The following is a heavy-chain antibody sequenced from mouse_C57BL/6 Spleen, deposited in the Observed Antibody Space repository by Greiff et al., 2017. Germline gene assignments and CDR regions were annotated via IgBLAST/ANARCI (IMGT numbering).Heavy chain of an antibody. V-gene: IGHV1-76*01. Sequence: VQLVESGAELVRPGASVKLSCKASGYTFTDYYINWVKQRPGQGLEWIARIYPGSGNTYYNEKFKGKATLTAEKSSSTAYMQLSSLTSEDSAVYFCARDDYGFYYAMDYWGQGTSVTVSS. D-gene: IGHD2-4*01. J-gene: IGHJ4*01. CDR3: ARDDYGFYYAMDY. CDR1: GYTFTDYY. CDR2: IYPGSGNT.